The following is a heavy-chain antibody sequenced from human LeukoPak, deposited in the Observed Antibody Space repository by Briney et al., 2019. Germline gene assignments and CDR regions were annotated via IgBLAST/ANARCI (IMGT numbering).Heavy chain of an antibody. Sequence: GGSLRLSCAASGFTFNNYAMSWVRQAPGKGLEWVSSISSSSSYIYYADSVRGRFTISRDNAKNSLYLQMNSLRAEDTAVYYCARSTAEIWGIAVTGTDYWGQGTLVTVSS. V-gene: IGHV3-21*01. D-gene: IGHD6-19*01. CDR2: ISSSSSYI. CDR3: ARSTAEIWGIAVTGTDY. CDR1: GFTFNNYA. J-gene: IGHJ4*02.